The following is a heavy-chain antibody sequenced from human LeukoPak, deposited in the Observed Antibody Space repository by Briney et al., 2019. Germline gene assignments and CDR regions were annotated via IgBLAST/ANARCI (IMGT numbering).Heavy chain of an antibody. CDR3: ARDDYSGYDTGGY. CDR2: IKQDGSEK. V-gene: IGHV3-7*01. J-gene: IGHJ4*02. D-gene: IGHD5-12*01. Sequence: GGSLRLSCAASGFTFSSYWMSWVRQAPGKGREWVANIKQDGSEKYYVDSVKGRFTISKNNAKNSLYLQMNSLRAEDTAVYYCARDDYSGYDTGGYWGQGTLVTVS. CDR1: GFTFSSYW.